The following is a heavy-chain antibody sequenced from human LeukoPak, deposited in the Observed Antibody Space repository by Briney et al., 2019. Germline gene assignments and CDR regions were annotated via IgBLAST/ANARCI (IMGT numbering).Heavy chain of an antibody. CDR2: ISASSSAI. Sequence: GGSLRLSCVGSGFSLGDFAIDWVRQAPGKGLEWVSYISASSSAIFYGDSVKGRFTISRDNAKNSLFLQMDNLRAEDTAVYYCARGVSRVGSNFDFWGQGTLVTVSS. CDR3: ARGVSRVGSNFDF. D-gene: IGHD1-26*01. V-gene: IGHV3-48*01. J-gene: IGHJ4*02. CDR1: GFSLGDFA.